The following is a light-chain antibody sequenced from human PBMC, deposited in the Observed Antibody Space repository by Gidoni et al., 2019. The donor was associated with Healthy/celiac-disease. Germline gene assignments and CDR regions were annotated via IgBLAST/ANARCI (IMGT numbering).Light chain of an antibody. Sequence: IQMTQSPSSLSASVGDRVTITFQASQDISNYLNWYQQKLGKAPKLLIYDASNLETGVPSRFSGSGSGTDFTFTISSLQPEDIATYYCQQYDNLQVTFGQGTKLEIK. J-gene: IGKJ2*01. CDR2: DAS. CDR1: QDISNY. V-gene: IGKV1-33*01. CDR3: QQYDNLQVT.